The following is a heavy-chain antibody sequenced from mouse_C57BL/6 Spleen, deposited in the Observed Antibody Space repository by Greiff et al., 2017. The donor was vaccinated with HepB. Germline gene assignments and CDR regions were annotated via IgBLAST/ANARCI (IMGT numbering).Heavy chain of an antibody. D-gene: IGHD1-1*01. CDR3: ARGGYGSSYGFAY. CDR2: INPNNGGT. V-gene: IGHV1-26*01. CDR1: GYTFTDYY. J-gene: IGHJ3*01. Sequence: EVQLQQSGPELVKPGASVKISCKASGYTFTDYYMNWVKQSHGKSLEWIGDINPNNGGTSYNQKFKGKATLTVDKSSSTAYMELRSLTSEDSAVYYCARGGYGSSYGFAYWGQGTLVTVSA.